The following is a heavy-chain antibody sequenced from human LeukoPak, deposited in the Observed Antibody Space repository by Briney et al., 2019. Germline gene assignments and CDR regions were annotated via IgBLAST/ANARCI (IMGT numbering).Heavy chain of an antibody. CDR2: IYYSGST. D-gene: IGHD3-10*01. CDR1: GGSISSSRYY. Sequence: SETLSLTCTVSGGSISSSRYYWGWIRQPPGKGLEWIGSIYYSGSTYYNPSLKSRVTISVDTSKNQFSLKLSSVTAADTAVYYCARSGAGEVWFGEINWFYRLVDWFDPWGQGTLVTVSS. V-gene: IGHV4-39*01. CDR3: ARSGAGEVWFGEINWFYRLVDWFDP. J-gene: IGHJ5*02.